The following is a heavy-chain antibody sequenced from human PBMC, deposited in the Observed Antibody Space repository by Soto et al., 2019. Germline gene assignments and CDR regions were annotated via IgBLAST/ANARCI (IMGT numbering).Heavy chain of an antibody. CDR1: GFTFSSYG. CDR2: ISYDGSNK. Sequence: QVQLVESGGGVVQPGRSLRLSCAASGFTFSSYGMHWVRQAPGKGLEWVAVISYDGSNKYYADSVKGRFTISRDNSKNTLYLQMNSLRAEDTAVYYCAKGGIYDYIWGSYRYPVDYWGQGKLVTVSS. D-gene: IGHD3-16*02. CDR3: AKGGIYDYIWGSYRYPVDY. J-gene: IGHJ4*02. V-gene: IGHV3-30*18.